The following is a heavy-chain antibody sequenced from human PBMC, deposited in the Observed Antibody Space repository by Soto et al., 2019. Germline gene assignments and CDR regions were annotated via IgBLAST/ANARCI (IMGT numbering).Heavy chain of an antibody. Sequence: QLQLQESGPGLVKPSETLSLTCTVSGGSISSSSYYWGWIRQPPGKGLEWIGSIYYSGSTYYNPSLKSRVTISVDTSKNQFSLKLSSVTAADTAVCYCARHRSRKGLGAFDIWGQGTMVTVSS. CDR1: GGSISSSSYY. CDR3: ARHRSRKGLGAFDI. CDR2: IYYSGST. J-gene: IGHJ3*02. V-gene: IGHV4-39*01.